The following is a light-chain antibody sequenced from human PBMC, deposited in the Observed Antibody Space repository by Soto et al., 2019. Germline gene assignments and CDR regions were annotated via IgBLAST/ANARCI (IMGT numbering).Light chain of an antibody. CDR1: QSVSNNY. J-gene: IGKJ1*01. Sequence: EIVMTQSPATLSLSPGERATLSCRASQSVSNNYLAWYQQKPGQAPRLLIYGASNRATDIPARFSGSGSGTDFTLTISNLEPEDFAVYYCQQHSHWPTWTFGQGTKVDIK. CDR2: GAS. V-gene: IGKV3-11*01. CDR3: QQHSHWPTWT.